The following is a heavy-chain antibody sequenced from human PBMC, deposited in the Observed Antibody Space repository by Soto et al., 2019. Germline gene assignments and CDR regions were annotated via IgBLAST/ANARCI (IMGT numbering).Heavy chain of an antibody. D-gene: IGHD2-15*01. CDR2: ISDTGGGT. CDR1: GVTFSTYA. Sequence: EVQLLESGGGLVLPGGSLRLSCAASGVTFSTYAMASVRQATGMGLEWVSTISDTGGGTFYADSVKGRFTISRDNSKKTLYLQMQRLSDEDTAIYFCAIGPRKTSGSNTWFDHWGRGTQVTVSS. V-gene: IGHV3-23*01. CDR3: AIGPRKTSGSNTWFDH. J-gene: IGHJ5*02.